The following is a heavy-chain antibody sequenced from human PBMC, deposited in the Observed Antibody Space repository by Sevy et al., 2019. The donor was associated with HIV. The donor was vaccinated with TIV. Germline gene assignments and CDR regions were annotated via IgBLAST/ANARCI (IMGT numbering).Heavy chain of an antibody. CDR2: IKSKTDGGTT. V-gene: IGHV3-15*01. J-gene: IGHJ1*01. D-gene: IGHD2-2*01. CDR1: GFTFSNAW. Sequence: GGSLRLSCAASGFTFSNAWMSWVRQAPGKGLEWVGRIKSKTDGGTTDYAAPVKGRFTISRDESKNTLNLQMNSLKTEDTAVYYCTTVRWYCSSTSCSMEYFQHWGQGTLVTVSS. CDR3: TTVRWYCSSTSCSMEYFQH.